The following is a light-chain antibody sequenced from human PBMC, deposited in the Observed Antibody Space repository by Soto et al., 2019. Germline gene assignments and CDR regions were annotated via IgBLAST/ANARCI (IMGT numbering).Light chain of an antibody. J-gene: IGKJ1*01. CDR2: DAS. V-gene: IGKV1-16*01. CDR1: QDISNY. Sequence: DLQMTQSPSSVSASVGDRVTITCQASQDISNYLNWYQQKPGKAPKLLIYDASTLESGVPSRFSGSGSGTEFTLTISSLQPEDSATYYCQQHNSSPWTFGQGTRVEIK. CDR3: QQHNSSPWT.